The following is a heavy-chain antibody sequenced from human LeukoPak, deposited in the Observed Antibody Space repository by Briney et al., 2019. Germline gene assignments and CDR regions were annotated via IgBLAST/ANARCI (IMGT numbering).Heavy chain of an antibody. J-gene: IGHJ6*03. V-gene: IGHV3-23*01. Sequence: GGSLRLSCAASGFTFSSYEMNWVRQAPGKGLEWVPAISGSGGSTYYADSVKGRFTISRDNSKNTLYLQMNSLRAEDTAVYYCAKDGVIDYYGSGSYSDYYYMDVWGKGTTVTVSS. D-gene: IGHD3-10*01. CDR1: GFTFSSYE. CDR2: ISGSGGST. CDR3: AKDGVIDYYGSGSYSDYYYMDV.